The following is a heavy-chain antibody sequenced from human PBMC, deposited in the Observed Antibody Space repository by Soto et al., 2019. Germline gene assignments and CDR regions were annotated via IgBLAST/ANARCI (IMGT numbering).Heavy chain of an antibody. CDR1: GLTLSNYW. CDR2: INSDGITT. D-gene: IGHD2-15*01. Sequence: EVQLVESGGGPVQAGGSLRLSCAASGLTLSNYWMQWVRQGPGKGLVWVARINSDGITTKYADSVKGRFTISRDDAKNILYLQMNNLRHDYTAVYYCAKVKGGSGARGDPLDLWGQGILVTVSS. CDR3: AKVKGGSGARGDPLDL. J-gene: IGHJ5*02. V-gene: IGHV3-74*03.